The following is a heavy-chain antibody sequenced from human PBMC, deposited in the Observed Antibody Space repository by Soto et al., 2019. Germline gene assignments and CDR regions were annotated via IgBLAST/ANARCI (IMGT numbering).Heavy chain of an antibody. D-gene: IGHD6-19*01. CDR1: GFTFSSHW. V-gene: IGHV3-7*01. Sequence: EVQLVESGGGLVQPGGSLRLSCAASGFTFSSHWMNWVRQAPGKGLEWVAKIKQDGSENYYVDSVKGRFTIYRDNAKNSLYLQISSVRVEDSAVYYCARVRSSGGDDWGFDYCGQGTLVTVSS. CDR2: IKQDGSEN. J-gene: IGHJ4*02. CDR3: ARVRSSGGDDWGFDY.